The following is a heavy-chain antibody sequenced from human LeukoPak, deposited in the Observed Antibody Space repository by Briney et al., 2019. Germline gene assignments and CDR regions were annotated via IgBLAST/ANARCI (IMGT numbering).Heavy chain of an antibody. CDR1: GFTVSSNY. V-gene: IGHV3-7*01. J-gene: IGHJ5*02. CDR2: IKHDGSDQ. CDR3: ARGIATGVDFFDP. D-gene: IGHD6-13*01. Sequence: PGGSLRLSCAASGFTVSSNYMTWVRQAPGKGLGWVANIKHDGSDQYYLDSVKGRFTISRDNAKNSLYLQMNSLRAEDTAVYYCARGIATGVDFFDPWGQGTLLTVSS.